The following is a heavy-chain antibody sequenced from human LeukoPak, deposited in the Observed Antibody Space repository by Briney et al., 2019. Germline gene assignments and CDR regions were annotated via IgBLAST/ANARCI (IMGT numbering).Heavy chain of an antibody. J-gene: IGHJ4*02. CDR1: GFTVSSNY. CDR2: IYSGGST. D-gene: IGHD5-12*01. Sequence: PGGSLRLSCAASGFTVSSNYMSWVRQAPGKGLEWVSVIYSGGSTYYADSVKGRFTISRDNSKNTLYLQMNSLRAEDTAVCYCASSSGYDEEPYYFDYWGQGTLVTVSS. CDR3: ASSSGYDEEPYYFDY. V-gene: IGHV3-66*01.